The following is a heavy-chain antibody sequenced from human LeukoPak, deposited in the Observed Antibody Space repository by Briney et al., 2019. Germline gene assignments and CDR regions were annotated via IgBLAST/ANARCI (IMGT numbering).Heavy chain of an antibody. J-gene: IGHJ6*02. CDR3: ARDPSSAPYSLMYYYYYGMDV. V-gene: IGHV3-33*01. CDR1: GFTFSSYG. CDR2: IWYDGSNK. Sequence: GGSLRLSCAASGFTFSSYGMHWVRQAPGKGLERVAVIWYDGSNKYYADSVKGRFTISRDNSKNTLYLQMNSLRAEDTAVYYCARDPSSAPYSLMYYYYYGMDVWGQGTTVTVSS. D-gene: IGHD5-18*01.